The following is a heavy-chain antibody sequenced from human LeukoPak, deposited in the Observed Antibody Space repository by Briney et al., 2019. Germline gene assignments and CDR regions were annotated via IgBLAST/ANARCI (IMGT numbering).Heavy chain of an antibody. CDR3: ARAHSGRYDILTGYYNTYYFDY. J-gene: IGHJ4*02. D-gene: IGHD3-9*01. Sequence: SETLSLTCTVSGGSISSSSYYWGWIRQPPGKGLEWIGSIYYSGSTYYNPSLKSRVTISVDTSKNQFSLKLSSVTAADTAVYYCARAHSGRYDILTGYYNTYYFDYWGQGTLVTVSS. V-gene: IGHV4-39*07. CDR2: IYYSGST. CDR1: GGSISSSSYY.